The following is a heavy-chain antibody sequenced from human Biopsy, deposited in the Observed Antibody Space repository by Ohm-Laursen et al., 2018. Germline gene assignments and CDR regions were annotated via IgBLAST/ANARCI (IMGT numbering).Heavy chain of an antibody. J-gene: IGHJ4*02. D-gene: IGHD1-26*01. V-gene: IGHV1-69*01. CDR2: IIPMFGTA. Sequence: SSVKVSCKASGGTFINYAISWVRQAPGQELEWMGGIIPMFGTANYAQMFQGRVTISADESTSTSYMELSSLTTEDTAIYYCARGPHSGSHSCFDYWGRGTLVTVSS. CDR1: GGTFINYA. CDR3: ARGPHSGSHSCFDY.